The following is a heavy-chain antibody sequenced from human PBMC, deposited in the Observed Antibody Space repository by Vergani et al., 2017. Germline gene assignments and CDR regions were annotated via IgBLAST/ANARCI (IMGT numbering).Heavy chain of an antibody. CDR1: GFSIDNGYY. D-gene: IGHD3-9*01. CDR2: IYRTGRT. V-gene: IGHV4-38-2*01. J-gene: IGHJ4*02. Sequence: QVQLPESGPGLVKPSETLSLTCAVSGFSIDNGYYWDWIRQPPGKGLEWIGSIYRTGRTHFNPSLKSRVTISVDTSNNHFSLRLNSLTAADTAVYYCARRSGIVYDIFSGTQYFVDFWGQGTLVTVSS. CDR3: ARRSGIVYDIFSGTQYFVDF.